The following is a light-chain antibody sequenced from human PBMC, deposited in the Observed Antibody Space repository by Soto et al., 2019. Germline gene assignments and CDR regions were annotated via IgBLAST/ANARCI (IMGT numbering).Light chain of an antibody. CDR1: QGISNY. J-gene: IGKJ1*01. CDR2: AAS. V-gene: IGKV1-27*01. CDR3: QKYDSAPWT. Sequence: DIQMTQSPSSLSSSVRDRVTITCRASQGISNYLAWYQQKPGKVPKLLIYAASTLQSGVPSRFSGSGSGTDFTLTISSLQPEDVATYYWQKYDSAPWTFGQGTKVEIK.